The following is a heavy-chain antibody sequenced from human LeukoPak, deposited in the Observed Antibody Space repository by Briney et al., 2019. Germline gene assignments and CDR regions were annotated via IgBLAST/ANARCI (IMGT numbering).Heavy chain of an antibody. CDR2: ISGSGGST. J-gene: IGHJ4*02. CDR3: AKSYGSGSYYSSDY. CDR1: VFTFSSYA. D-gene: IGHD3-10*01. Sequence: GGSLRLSCAASVFTFSSYAMSWVRQAPGKGLEWVSAISGSGGSTYYADSVKGRFTISRDNSKNTLYLQMNSLRAEDTAVYYCAKSYGSGSYYSSDYWGQGTLVTVSS. V-gene: IGHV3-23*01.